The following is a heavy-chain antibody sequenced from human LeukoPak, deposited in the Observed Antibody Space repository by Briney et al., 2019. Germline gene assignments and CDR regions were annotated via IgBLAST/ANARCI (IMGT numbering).Heavy chain of an antibody. CDR2: IWYDGSNK. J-gene: IGHJ6*02. V-gene: IGHV3-33*01. Sequence: GGSLRLSCPASGFTFSSYGMHWVRQAPGKGLEWVAVIWYDGSNKYYADSVKGRFPISRDNSKNTLYLQMNSLRAEDTAVYYCARVLYSNPPHYYYYGMDVWGQGTTVTVSS. CDR1: GFTFSSYG. D-gene: IGHD6-13*01. CDR3: ARVLYSNPPHYYYYGMDV.